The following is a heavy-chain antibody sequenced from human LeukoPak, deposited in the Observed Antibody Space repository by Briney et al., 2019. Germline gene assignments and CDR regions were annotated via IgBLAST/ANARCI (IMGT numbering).Heavy chain of an antibody. J-gene: IGHJ4*02. CDR1: GYTFTSYD. CDR3: ARVSSSWRRDFDY. CDR2: MNPNSGNT. D-gene: IGHD6-13*01. V-gene: IGHV1-8*01. Sequence: ASVKVSCKASGYTFTSYDINWVRQATGQGLEWMGWMNPNSGNTGYAQKFQGRVTMTRNTSIRTAYMELSSLRSEDTAVYYCARVSSSWRRDFDYWGQGTLVTVSS.